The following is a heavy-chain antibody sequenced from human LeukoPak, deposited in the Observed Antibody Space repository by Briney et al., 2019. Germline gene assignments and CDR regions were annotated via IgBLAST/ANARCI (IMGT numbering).Heavy chain of an antibody. Sequence: QSGGSLRLSCAASGFTFSSYAISWVRQAPGKGLEWVSGISGSGDSTYYADSVKGRFTISRDNSKNTLYLQMNSLRAEDTAVYYCAKDRGYSYGISEYWGQGTLVTVSS. CDR2: ISGSGDST. V-gene: IGHV3-23*01. CDR1: GFTFSSYA. D-gene: IGHD5-18*01. J-gene: IGHJ4*02. CDR3: AKDRGYSYGISEY.